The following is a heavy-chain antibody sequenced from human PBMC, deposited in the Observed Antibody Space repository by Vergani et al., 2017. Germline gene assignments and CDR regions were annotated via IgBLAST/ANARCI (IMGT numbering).Heavy chain of an antibody. CDR3: ARDYYGSGSYSTFDY. J-gene: IGHJ4*02. V-gene: IGHV3-74*01. CDR2: INSDGSST. CDR1: GFTFSSYW. Sequence: EVQLLESGGGLVQPGGSLRLSCAASGFTFSSYWMHWVRQAPGKGLVWVSRINSDGSSTSYADSVKGRFTISRDNAKNTLYLQMNSLRAEDTAVYYCARDYYGSGSYSTFDYWGQGTLVTVSS. D-gene: IGHD3-10*01.